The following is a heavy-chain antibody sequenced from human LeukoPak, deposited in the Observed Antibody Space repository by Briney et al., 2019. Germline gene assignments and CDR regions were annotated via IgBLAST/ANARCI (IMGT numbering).Heavy chain of an antibody. J-gene: IGHJ4*02. CDR1: GGTFSSYA. CDR3: ARDRRGRDGSGDY. V-gene: IGHV1-69*04. Sequence: GASVKVSCKASGGTFSSYAISWVRQAPGQGLEWMGRIIPILGIANYAQKFQGRVTITADKSTSTAYMELSSLRSEDTAVYYCARDRRGRDGSGDYWGQGTLVTVSS. D-gene: IGHD3-10*01. CDR2: IIPILGIA.